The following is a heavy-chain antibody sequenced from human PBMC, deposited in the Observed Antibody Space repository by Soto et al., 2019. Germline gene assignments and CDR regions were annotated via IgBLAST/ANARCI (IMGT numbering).Heavy chain of an antibody. J-gene: IGHJ4*02. CDR1: RGTFNRYA. D-gene: IGHD5-18*01. Sequence: QVQLVQSGAEVKKPGSSVKVSCLASRGTFNRYAINWVRQAPGHGLEWLGALVPQFGTPNYAQKFQDRVTIVADESTITTAMELRALTSDDTAVYYCARQNRDTPMVPFDVWGQGTLVTVSS. V-gene: IGHV1-69*01. CDR2: LVPQFGTP. CDR3: ARQNRDTPMVPFDV.